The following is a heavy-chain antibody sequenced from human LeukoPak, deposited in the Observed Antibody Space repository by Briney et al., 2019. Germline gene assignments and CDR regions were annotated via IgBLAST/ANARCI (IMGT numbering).Heavy chain of an antibody. J-gene: IGHJ4*02. CDR3: TRGYSDDY. D-gene: IGHD1-26*01. CDR1: GFTFGDYP. Sequence: GALRLSCSASGFTFGDYPMSWVRQAPGKGLEWVGFIRSKTYGGTAEYAASVKGRFTISRDDSKSIAYLQMNSLKTEDTAVYYCTRGYSDDYWGQGTLVTVSS. CDR2: IRSKTYGGTA. V-gene: IGHV3-49*04.